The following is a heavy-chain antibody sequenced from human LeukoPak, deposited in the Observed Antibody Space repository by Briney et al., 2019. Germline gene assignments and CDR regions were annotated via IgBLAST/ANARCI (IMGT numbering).Heavy chain of an antibody. V-gene: IGHV3-11*04. CDR2: ISSSGSTI. CDR1: GFTFSDYY. Sequence: GGSLRLSCAASGFTFSDYYMSWIRQAPGKGLEWVSYISSSGSTIYYADSVKGRFTISRDNAENSLYLQMNSLRAEDTAVYYCARDGIYGPDYMDVWGKGTTVTVSS. D-gene: IGHD2/OR15-2a*01. CDR3: ARDGIYGPDYMDV. J-gene: IGHJ6*03.